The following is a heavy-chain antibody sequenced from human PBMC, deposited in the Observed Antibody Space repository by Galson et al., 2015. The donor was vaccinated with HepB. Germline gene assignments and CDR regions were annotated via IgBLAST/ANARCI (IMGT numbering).Heavy chain of an antibody. CDR1: GNSISSSRYY. V-gene: IGHV4-39*07. J-gene: IGHJ4*02. CDR3: ARESSGYYGAFDY. CDR2: IYDSGST. Sequence: TLSPTCTVSGNSISSSRYYWGWIRQPPGKGLEWIGSIYDSGSTYYTPSLKSRVTISIDTSKNQFSLKLTSVTAADTAVYFCARESSGYYGAFDYWGQGTLVTVSS. D-gene: IGHD3-22*01.